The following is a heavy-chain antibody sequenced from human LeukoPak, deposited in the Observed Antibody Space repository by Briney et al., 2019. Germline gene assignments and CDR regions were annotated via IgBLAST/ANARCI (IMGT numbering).Heavy chain of an antibody. V-gene: IGHV4-30-4*01. CDR2: IYYSGST. CDR1: GGSISSGDYY. Sequence: SETLSLTCTVSGGSISSGDYYWSWIRQPPGKGLEWIGYIYYSGSTYYNPSLKSRVTISVDTSKNQFSRKLSSVTAGDTAVYYCARDRYFDWSSNYFDYWGQGTLVTVSS. J-gene: IGHJ4*02. D-gene: IGHD3-9*01. CDR3: ARDRYFDWSSNYFDY.